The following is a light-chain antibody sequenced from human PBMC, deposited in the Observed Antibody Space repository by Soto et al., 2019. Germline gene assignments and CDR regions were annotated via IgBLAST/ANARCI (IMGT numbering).Light chain of an antibody. CDR3: QQYNNWPGT. CDR2: GAS. J-gene: IGKJ4*01. Sequence: EIVMTHSPATLSVSPCERATLSFRTSQSVDSRLAWYQHKPGQAPRLLIYGASNRATGIPARFSGSGSGTEFTLTIDSLQSEDFAIYFCQQYNNWPGTFGGGTKVDIK. V-gene: IGKV3-15*01. CDR1: QSVDSR.